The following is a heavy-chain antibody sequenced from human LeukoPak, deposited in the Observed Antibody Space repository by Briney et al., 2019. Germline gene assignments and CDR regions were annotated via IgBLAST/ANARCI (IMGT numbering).Heavy chain of an antibody. D-gene: IGHD2-21*02. CDR3: ARAGTVEVTPLDY. V-gene: IGHV1-2*04. CDR2: INPNSGGT. CDR1: GYTFTSYD. Sequence: SVKVSCKASGYTFTSYDINWVRQAPGQGLEWMGWINPNSGGTNYAQKFQGWVTMTRDTSISTAYMELSRLRSDDTAVYYCARAGTVEVTPLDYWGQGTLVTVSS. J-gene: IGHJ4*02.